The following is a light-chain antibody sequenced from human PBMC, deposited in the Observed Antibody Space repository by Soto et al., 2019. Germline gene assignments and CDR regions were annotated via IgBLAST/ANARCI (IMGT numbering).Light chain of an antibody. V-gene: IGKV3-11*01. CDR3: PPRTAWLT. CDR2: DAS. J-gene: IGKJ4*01. Sequence: EILLTQSPATLSLSPGERATLSCRASQSVSSSLAWYQQRPGQAPRLLIYDASNRATGIPARFSGSGSGTDFTLTISSLATEDFAVYFCPPRTAWLTFGGGTKVEI. CDR1: QSVSSS.